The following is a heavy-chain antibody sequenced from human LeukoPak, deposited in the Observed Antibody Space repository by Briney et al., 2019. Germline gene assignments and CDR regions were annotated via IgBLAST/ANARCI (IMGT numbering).Heavy chain of an antibody. CDR2: LIGSSGST. CDR3: AKGAYDYIEMGYFDS. Sequence: GGSLRLSCAASGFTSINYAMDWVRQAPGKGLEWVSVLIGSSGSTDYADSVKGRFTISRDTSKNTVFLQMNSLRAEDTAIYYCAKGAYDYIEMGYFDSWGQGSLVTVSS. D-gene: IGHD5-12*01. V-gene: IGHV3-23*01. CDR1: GFTSINYA. J-gene: IGHJ4*02.